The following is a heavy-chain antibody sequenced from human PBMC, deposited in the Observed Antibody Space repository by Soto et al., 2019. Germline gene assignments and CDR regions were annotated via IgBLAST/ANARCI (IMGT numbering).Heavy chain of an antibody. D-gene: IGHD3-22*01. CDR2: IYYSGST. V-gene: IGHV4-39*01. CDR3: ARSRLLLYYYDSSAFWFDY. CDR1: GGSISSSSYY. J-gene: IGHJ4*02. Sequence: KPSETLSLTCTVSGGSISSSSYYWGWIRQPPGKGLEWIGSIYYSGSTYYNPSLKSRVTISVDTSKNQFSLKLSSVTAADTAVYYCARSRLLLYYYDSSAFWFDYWGQGTLVTVSS.